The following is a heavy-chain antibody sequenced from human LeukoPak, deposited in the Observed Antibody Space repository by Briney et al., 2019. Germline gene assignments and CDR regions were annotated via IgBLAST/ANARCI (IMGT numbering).Heavy chain of an antibody. D-gene: IGHD6-13*01. CDR2: INPSGGST. V-gene: IGHV1-46*01. CDR1: GYTFTSYY. J-gene: IGHJ6*02. CDR3: ARTGYSSSWYGYYYYGMDV. Sequence: ASVNVSCKASGYTFTSYYMHWVRQAPGQGLEWMGIINPSGGSTSYAQKFQGRVTMTRDTSTSTVYMGLSSLRSEDTAVYYCARTGYSSSWYGYYYYGMDVWGQGTTVTVSS.